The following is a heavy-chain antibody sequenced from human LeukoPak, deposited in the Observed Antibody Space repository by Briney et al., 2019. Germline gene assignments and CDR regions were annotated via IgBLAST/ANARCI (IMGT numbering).Heavy chain of an antibody. V-gene: IGHV3-23*01. J-gene: IGHJ6*02. CDR1: GFTFSSYA. CDR2: ISGSGGST. Sequence: GGSLRLSCAASGFTFSSYAMSWVRQAPGRGLEWVSAISGSGGSTYYADSVKGRFTISRDNSKNTLYLQMNSLRAEDTAVYYCAKSHLYSNYGNYYYGMDVWGQGTTVTVSS. CDR3: AKSHLYSNYGNYYYGMDV. D-gene: IGHD4-11*01.